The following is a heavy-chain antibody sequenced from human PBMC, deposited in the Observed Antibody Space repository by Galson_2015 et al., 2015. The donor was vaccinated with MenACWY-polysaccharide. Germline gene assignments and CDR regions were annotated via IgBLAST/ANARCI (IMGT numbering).Heavy chain of an antibody. CDR1: GFTFSIYS. CDR3: TRVGTSGWTPDY. D-gene: IGHD6-19*01. V-gene: IGHV3-48*01. J-gene: IGHJ4*02. CDR2: ISSSSGSI. Sequence: SLRLPCAASGFTFSIYSINWVRQAPGKGLEWVSYISSSSGSIYYADSVKGRFNVTRDNAENSVSLQMNSLRAEDTAVYYCTRVGTSGWTPDYWGQGTLVTVSS.